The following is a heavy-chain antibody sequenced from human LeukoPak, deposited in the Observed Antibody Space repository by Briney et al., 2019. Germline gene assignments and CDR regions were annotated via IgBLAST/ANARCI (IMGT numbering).Heavy chain of an antibody. CDR3: ASGGGSIAVAGTWFDY. CDR2: IYPGVSET. V-gene: IGHV5-51*01. CDR1: GYSFTSYW. Sequence: GESLKISCKGSGYSFTSYWIGWVRQMPGKGLEWMGIIYPGVSETRYSPSFQGQVTISADKSISTAYLQWSSLKASDTAMYYCASGGGSIAVAGTWFDYWGQGTLVTVSS. D-gene: IGHD6-19*01. J-gene: IGHJ4*02.